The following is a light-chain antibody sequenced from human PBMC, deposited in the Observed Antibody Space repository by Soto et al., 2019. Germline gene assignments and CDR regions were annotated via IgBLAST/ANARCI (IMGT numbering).Light chain of an antibody. CDR2: EVS. CDR1: SSDVGGYNY. CDR3: SSYTGSSTQV. J-gene: IGLJ2*01. Sequence: QSALTQPASVSGSPGQSITISCTGTSSDVGGYNYVSWYQQHPGKAPKLIIYEVSKRPSGISNRFSGSKSGNTASLTISGLQAEDEADYYCSSYTGSSTQVFGGGTKLTVL. V-gene: IGLV2-14*01.